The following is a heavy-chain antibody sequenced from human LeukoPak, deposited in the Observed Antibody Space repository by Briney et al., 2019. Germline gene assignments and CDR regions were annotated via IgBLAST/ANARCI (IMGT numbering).Heavy chain of an antibody. CDR1: RYSFTSYW. CDR2: IYPGDSDT. Sequence: GESLKISCKGSRYSFTSYWIGWVRQMPGKGLEWMGIIYPGDSDTRYSPSFQGQVTISADKSISTAYLQWSSLKASDTAMYYCARQRYSYGVPTDYWGQGTLVTVSS. V-gene: IGHV5-51*01. CDR3: ARQRYSYGVPTDY. D-gene: IGHD5-18*01. J-gene: IGHJ4*02.